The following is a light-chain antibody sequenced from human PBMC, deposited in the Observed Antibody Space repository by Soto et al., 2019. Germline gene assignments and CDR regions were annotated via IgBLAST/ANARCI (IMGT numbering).Light chain of an antibody. V-gene: IGLV7-46*01. CDR1: TGVVTSGHS. J-gene: IGLJ3*02. CDR3: LVSYRGGRRV. CDR2: DTS. Sequence: QTVVTQEPSLTVSPGGTVTLTCGSNTGVVTSGHSPYWFQQKPGQAPRTLIYDTSKKHSWTPARFSGSLLGGKAALTLSGAQPEDEADYYCLVSYRGGRRVFGGGTKLTVL.